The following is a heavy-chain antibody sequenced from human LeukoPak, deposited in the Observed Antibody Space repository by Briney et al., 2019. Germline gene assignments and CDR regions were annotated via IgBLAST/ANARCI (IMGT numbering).Heavy chain of an antibody. CDR2: VYYSGTT. Sequence: SETLSLTCTVSGGSISSYDYYWSWIRQPPGKGLVWIGYVYYSGTTYYNPSLKSRVPISVDTYKNQLSLTLRYVTAADTDVYYCARHVTMVRGALDYWGQGTLVTVSS. V-gene: IGHV4-30-4*08. D-gene: IGHD3-10*01. CDR3: ARHVTMVRGALDY. J-gene: IGHJ4*02. CDR1: GGSISSYDYY.